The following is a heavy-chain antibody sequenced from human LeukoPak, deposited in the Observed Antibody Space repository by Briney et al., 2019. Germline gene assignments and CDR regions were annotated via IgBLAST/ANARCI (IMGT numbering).Heavy chain of an antibody. CDR1: VGSIISSSYY. D-gene: IGHD6-13*01. Sequence: SETLSLTCTVSVGSIISSSYYWGWIRQPPGKGLEWIGIIYYSGGTYYNPSLKSRVTISVYTSKNQFSLKLSSVTAADTAVYYCARGIAAAADPFDYWGQGTLVTVSS. J-gene: IGHJ4*02. V-gene: IGHV4-39*01. CDR3: ARGIAAAADPFDY. CDR2: IYYSGGT.